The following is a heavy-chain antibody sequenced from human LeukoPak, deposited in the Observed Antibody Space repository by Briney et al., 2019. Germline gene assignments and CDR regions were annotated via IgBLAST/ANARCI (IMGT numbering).Heavy chain of an antibody. J-gene: IGHJ6*03. V-gene: IGHV4-38-2*02. CDR2: IYTSGST. D-gene: IGHD3-3*01. CDR1: GYSISSGYY. Sequence: PSETLSLTCTVSGYSISSGYYWGWIRQPPGKGLEWIGRIYTSGSTNYNPSLKSRVTISVDTSKNQFSLKLSSVTAADTAVYYCARAADGYYLRLYYYYYYMDVWGKGTTVTVSS. CDR3: ARAADGYYLRLYYYYYYMDV.